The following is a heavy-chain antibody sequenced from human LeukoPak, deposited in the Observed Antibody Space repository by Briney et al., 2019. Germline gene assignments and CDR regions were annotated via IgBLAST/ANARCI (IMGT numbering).Heavy chain of an antibody. V-gene: IGHV3-48*03. J-gene: IGHJ4*02. CDR2: ISSGSTI. D-gene: IGHD6-13*01. CDR1: GFTFSSYE. Sequence: GGSLRLSCAASGFTFSSYEMSWVRQAPGKGLEWVSYISSGSTIYYADSLKGRFTISRDNAKNSLYLQVDSLRAEDTAVYYCARVTAAGCDYWGQGTLVTVSS. CDR3: ARVTAAGCDY.